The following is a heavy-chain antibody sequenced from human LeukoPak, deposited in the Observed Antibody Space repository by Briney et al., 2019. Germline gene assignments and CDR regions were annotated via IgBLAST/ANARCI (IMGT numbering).Heavy chain of an antibody. Sequence: SETLSLTCTVSGGSIGSSSYYWGWIRQPPGKGLEWIGSICYSGSTYYNPSLKSRVTISVDTSKNQFSLKLSSVTAADTAVYYCARDEADFWSGYYPNDFDYWGQGTLVTVSS. CDR2: ICYSGST. J-gene: IGHJ4*02. V-gene: IGHV4-39*02. CDR3: ARDEADFWSGYYPNDFDY. CDR1: GGSIGSSSYY. D-gene: IGHD3-3*01.